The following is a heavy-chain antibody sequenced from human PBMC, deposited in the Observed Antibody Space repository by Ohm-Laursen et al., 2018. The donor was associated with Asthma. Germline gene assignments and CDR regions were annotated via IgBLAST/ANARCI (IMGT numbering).Heavy chain of an antibody. CDR3: ARDTGPPWFDP. Sequence: SLRLSCTASGYTFSRYSIHWVRQIPGKGLEWVASISTASSFIYYADSVRGRFTTSRDNARNSVYLQMNSLRAEDTAVYYCARDTGPPWFDPWGQGTLVTVSS. J-gene: IGHJ5*02. D-gene: IGHD4-11*01. CDR2: ISTASSFI. V-gene: IGHV3-21*04. CDR1: GYTFSRYS.